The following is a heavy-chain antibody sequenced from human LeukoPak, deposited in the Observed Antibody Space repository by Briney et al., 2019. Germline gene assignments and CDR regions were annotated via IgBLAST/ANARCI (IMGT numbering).Heavy chain of an antibody. CDR1: GSIVSSDY. J-gene: IGHJ6*01. CDR3: AREGGPTVTPRSLWRPDYKYYGMDV. D-gene: IGHD4-17*01. V-gene: IGHV3-66*01. Sequence: GGSRRLSCPASGSIVSSDYMNWVRQAPGKGLGWASAIYSGGSPNYADSVKGKFTISRDKSKHKVYLQMNSLRAEDTAVYYCAREGGPTVTPRSLWRPDYKYYGMDVWGEGTTVTVSS. CDR2: IYSGGSP.